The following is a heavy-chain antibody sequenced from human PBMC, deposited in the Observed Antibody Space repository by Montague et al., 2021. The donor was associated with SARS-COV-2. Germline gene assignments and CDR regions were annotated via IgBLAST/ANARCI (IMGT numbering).Heavy chain of an antibody. Sequence: SETLSLTCTVSNVSINNYSRGWIRQAPGKGLEWIGHIYNSGTTDYNPSLRSRVTISIDTSKNQFSLKLSSVTTADTAVYYCAREFRTYGYGGQYWYFDLWGRGTLVTVSS. D-gene: IGHD3-10*01. CDR1: NVSINNYS. CDR2: IYNSGTT. CDR3: AREFRTYGYGGQYWYFDL. J-gene: IGHJ2*01. V-gene: IGHV4-59*12.